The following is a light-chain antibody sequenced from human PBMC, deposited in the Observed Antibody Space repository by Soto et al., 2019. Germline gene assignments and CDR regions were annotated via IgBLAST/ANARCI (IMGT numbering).Light chain of an antibody. Sequence: NFMLTQPHSVSESPGKTVTISCTRSSGSIGSSYVQWYQQRPGSSPTTVIFEDNQRPTGVPVRFSGSIDSSSNSASLVSSGLRTEDEADYYCQSYDTSKPLVFGGGTKVTVL. V-gene: IGLV6-57*01. J-gene: IGLJ3*02. CDR2: EDN. CDR1: SGSIGSSY. CDR3: QSYDTSKPLV.